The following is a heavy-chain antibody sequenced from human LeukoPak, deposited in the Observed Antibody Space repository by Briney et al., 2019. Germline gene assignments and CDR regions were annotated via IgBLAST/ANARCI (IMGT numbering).Heavy chain of an antibody. CDR3: ARAVYGDYYYYYYMDV. D-gene: IGHD4-17*01. J-gene: IGHJ6*03. CDR2: ITWNGGST. Sequence: PGGSLRLSCAASGFTFDDYGMSWVRQAPGKGLEWVSGITWNGGSTGYAGSVKSRFTISRDNARNSLYLQMNSLRAEDTALYYCARAVYGDYYYYYYMDVWGKGTTVTVSS. CDR1: GFTFDDYG. V-gene: IGHV3-20*04.